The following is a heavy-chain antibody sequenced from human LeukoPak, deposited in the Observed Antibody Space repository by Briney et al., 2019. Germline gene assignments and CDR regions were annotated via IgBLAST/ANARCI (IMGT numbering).Heavy chain of an antibody. D-gene: IGHD3-22*01. Sequence: SETLSLTCTVSGGSISSYYWSWIRQPAGKGLEWIGRIYTSGSTNYNPSLKSRVTMSVDTSKNQFSLKLSSVTAADTAVYYCARDVYYDSSGYYYGIGSLWYYYYMDVWGKGTTVTISS. CDR2: IYTSGST. CDR1: GGSISSYY. J-gene: IGHJ6*03. CDR3: ARDVYYDSSGYYYGIGSLWYYYYMDV. V-gene: IGHV4-4*07.